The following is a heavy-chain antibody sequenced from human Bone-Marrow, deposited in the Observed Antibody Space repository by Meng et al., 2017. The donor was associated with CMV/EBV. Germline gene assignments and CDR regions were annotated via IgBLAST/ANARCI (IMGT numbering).Heavy chain of an antibody. D-gene: IGHD4-17*01. Sequence: GESLKISCAASGFTFSSYWMSWVRQAPGKGLEWVANIKQDGSEKYYVDSVKGRFTISRDNAKNSLYLQMNSLRAEDTAVYYCARGTRDYYWHFDLWGRGTLVTVSS. CDR1: GFTFSSYW. J-gene: IGHJ2*01. V-gene: IGHV3-7*03. CDR3: ARGTRDYYWHFDL. CDR2: IKQDGSEK.